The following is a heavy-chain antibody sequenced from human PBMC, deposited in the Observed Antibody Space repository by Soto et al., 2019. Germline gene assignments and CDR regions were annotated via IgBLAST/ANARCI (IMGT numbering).Heavy chain of an antibody. Sequence: SVKVSCKASGGTFSSYAISWVRQAPGQGLEWMGGIIPIFGTANYAQKFQGRVTITADESTSTAYMELSSLRSEDTAVYYCASSYRDITGTTVHWFDPWGQGTLVTVSS. CDR1: GGTFSSYA. V-gene: IGHV1-69*13. CDR3: ASSYRDITGTTVHWFDP. J-gene: IGHJ5*02. CDR2: IIPIFGTA. D-gene: IGHD1-7*01.